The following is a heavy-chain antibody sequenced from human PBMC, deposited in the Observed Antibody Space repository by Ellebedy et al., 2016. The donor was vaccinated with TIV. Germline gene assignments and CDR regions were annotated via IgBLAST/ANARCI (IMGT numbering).Heavy chain of an antibody. D-gene: IGHD2-21*01. J-gene: IGHJ6*02. CDR3: ARVILWENYYYGMDV. Sequence: ASVKVSCXASGYTFTGYYMHWVRQAPGQGLEWMGWINPNSGDTNYAQKFQGRVTMTRDTSISTAYMELSRLRSDDTAVYYCARVILWENYYYGMDVWGQGTTVTVSS. V-gene: IGHV1-2*02. CDR1: GYTFTGYY. CDR2: INPNSGDT.